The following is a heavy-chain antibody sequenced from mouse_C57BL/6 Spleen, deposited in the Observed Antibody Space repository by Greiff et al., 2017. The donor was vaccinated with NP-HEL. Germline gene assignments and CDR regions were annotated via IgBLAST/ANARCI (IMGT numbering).Heavy chain of an antibody. CDR3: ARKGNYDYDDGYFDV. J-gene: IGHJ1*03. V-gene: IGHV5-2*03. CDR2: INSDGGST. CDR1: EYEFPSHD. Sequence: EVRLVESGGGLVQPGESLKLSCESNEYEFPSHDMSWVRKTPEKRLELVAAINSDGGSTYYPDTMERRLIISRDNTKKTLYLQMSSLRSEETALYYCARKGNYDYDDGYFDVWGTGTTVTVSS. D-gene: IGHD2-4*01.